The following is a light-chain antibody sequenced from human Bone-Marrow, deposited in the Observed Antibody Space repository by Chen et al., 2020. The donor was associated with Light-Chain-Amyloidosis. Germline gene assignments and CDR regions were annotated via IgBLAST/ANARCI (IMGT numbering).Light chain of an antibody. V-gene: IGLV2-14*01. Sequence: HSALTQPASVSGSPGQSITISCTGTSSDVGGDNHVSWYQPHPDKAPKIMIYEVTKRPSWVPDRFSGSKSDNTASLTISGLQTEDEADYFCSSYTITNTLVFGSGTRVTVL. J-gene: IGLJ1*01. CDR2: EVT. CDR3: SSYTITNTLV. CDR1: SSDVGGDNH.